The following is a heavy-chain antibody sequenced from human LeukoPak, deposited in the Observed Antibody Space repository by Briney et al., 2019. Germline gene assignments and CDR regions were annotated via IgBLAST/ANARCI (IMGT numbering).Heavy chain of an antibody. V-gene: IGHV1-69*04. Sequence: ASVKVSSKASVDTFSSYAISCVRQAPGQGLEWMGKIIPILGIANYEQKFQGRVTITADKSTSTAYMELSSLRSEDTAVYYCARDRGGKLIAAVRENWFDPWGQGTLVTVSS. CDR1: VDTFSSYA. CDR3: ARDRGGKLIAAVRENWFDP. CDR2: IIPILGIA. D-gene: IGHD6-13*01. J-gene: IGHJ5*02.